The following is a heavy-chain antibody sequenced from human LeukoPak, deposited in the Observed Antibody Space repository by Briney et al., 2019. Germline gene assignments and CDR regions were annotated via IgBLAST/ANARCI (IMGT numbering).Heavy chain of an antibody. V-gene: IGHV3-23*01. D-gene: IGHD2-21*02. CDR2: ISGSGGST. Sequence: GGSLRLSCAASGFTFSSYAMSWVRQAPGKGLEWVSAISGSGGSTYYADSVKGRFTISRGNSKNTLYLQMNSLRAEDTAVYYCAKAAPPYCGGDCPFDYWGQGTLVTVSS. CDR1: GFTFSSYA. J-gene: IGHJ4*02. CDR3: AKAAPPYCGGDCPFDY.